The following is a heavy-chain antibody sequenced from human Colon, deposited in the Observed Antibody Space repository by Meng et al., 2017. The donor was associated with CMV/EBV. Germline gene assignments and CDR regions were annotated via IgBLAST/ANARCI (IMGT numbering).Heavy chain of an antibody. CDR1: GFNFIDFQ. CDR2: INWDGGST. D-gene: IGHD3-16*01. Sequence: GGSLRLSCAGAGFNFIDFQLAWVRQRPGEGLEWVAGINWDGGSTVYVDSVKGRFAISRDNAKNLLYLQMNSLRPEDTALYYCAKEGGYWGQGTLVTVSS. CDR3: AKEGGY. V-gene: IGHV3-20*04. J-gene: IGHJ4*02.